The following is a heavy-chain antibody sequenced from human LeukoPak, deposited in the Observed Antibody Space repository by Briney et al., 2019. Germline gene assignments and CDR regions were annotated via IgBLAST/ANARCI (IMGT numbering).Heavy chain of an antibody. D-gene: IGHD5-24*01. CDR2: IKQDGSEE. CDR1: GFTFSSYW. V-gene: IGHV3-7*01. CDR3: TRRAARWQFDL. Sequence: GGSLRLSCAASGFTFSSYWMSWVRQAPGKGLEWVANIKQDGSEEYYVDSVKGRFTISRDNAKNSLYLQMSSLRAEDTALYYCTRRAARWQFDLWGRGTLLTVSS. J-gene: IGHJ2*01.